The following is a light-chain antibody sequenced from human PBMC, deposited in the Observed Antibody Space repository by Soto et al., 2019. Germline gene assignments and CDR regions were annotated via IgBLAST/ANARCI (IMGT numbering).Light chain of an antibody. CDR3: QTYDGSLSGLYV. CDR2: GNT. Sequence: QSVLTQPPSISGAPGQRVTISCTGSSSNIGAGSDVHWYRQLPGTAPKLLIYGNTNRPSGVPDRFSGSKSGTSASLAIAGLQTEDEGDYYCQTYDGSLSGLYVFGTRTKVTVL. J-gene: IGLJ1*01. V-gene: IGLV1-40*01. CDR1: SSNIGAGSD.